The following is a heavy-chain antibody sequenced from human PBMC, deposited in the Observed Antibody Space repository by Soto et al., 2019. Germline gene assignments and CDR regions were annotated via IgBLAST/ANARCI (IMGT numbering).Heavy chain of an antibody. CDR1: GCSINNYY. D-gene: IGHD5-12*01. Sequence: SETLSLTCTVSGCSINNYYWSWIRQPPGKGLEYIGYIHSNGRTNYNPSLESRVTISVDSSKNQFSLKLDSVTAADTALYFCAGLGSGHGHYHFDFWGQGALDTVSS. J-gene: IGHJ4*02. CDR2: IHSNGRT. V-gene: IGHV4-59*08. CDR3: AGLGSGHGHYHFDF.